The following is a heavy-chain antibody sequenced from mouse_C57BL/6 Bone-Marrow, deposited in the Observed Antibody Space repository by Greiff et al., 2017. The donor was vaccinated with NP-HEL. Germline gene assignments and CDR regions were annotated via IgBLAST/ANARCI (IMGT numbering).Heavy chain of an antibody. CDR2: IDPETGGT. J-gene: IGHJ4*01. D-gene: IGHD2-1*01. CDR3: TRGYYGNYYAMDY. CDR1: GYTFTDYE. V-gene: IGHV1-15*01. Sequence: VQLQQSGAELVRPGASVTLSCKASGYTFTDYEMHWVKQTPVHGLEWIGAIDPETGGTAYNQKFKGKAILNADKSSSTAYMELRSLTSEDSAVYYCTRGYYGNYYAMDYWGQGTSVTVSS.